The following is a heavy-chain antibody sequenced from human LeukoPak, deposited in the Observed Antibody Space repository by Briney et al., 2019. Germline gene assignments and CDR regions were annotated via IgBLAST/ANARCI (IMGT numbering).Heavy chain of an antibody. Sequence: GGSLRLSCAASGFTFSSYAMHWVRQVPGKGLEWVAVISYDGSNKYYADSVKGRFTISRDNSKNTLYLQMNSLRAEDTAVYYCARGYYYDSSGYYSLRYYYGMDVWGQGTTVTVSS. V-gene: IGHV3-30*04. D-gene: IGHD3-22*01. CDR3: ARGYYYDSSGYYSLRYYYGMDV. CDR2: ISYDGSNK. J-gene: IGHJ6*02. CDR1: GFTFSSYA.